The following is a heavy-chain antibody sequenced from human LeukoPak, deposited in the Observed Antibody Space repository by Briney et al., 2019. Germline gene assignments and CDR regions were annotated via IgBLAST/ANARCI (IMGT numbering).Heavy chain of an antibody. V-gene: IGHV4-38-2*02. CDR2: IYHSGIT. D-gene: IGHD3-22*01. CDR3: ARAERSYYDSSGYYWAQYFQH. J-gene: IGHJ1*01. Sequence: SETLSLTCTVSGYSISSGYYWGWIRQPPGKGLEWIGSIYHSGITYYNPSLKSRVSISVDTSKNQFSLKLSSVTAADTAVYYCARAERSYYDSSGYYWAQYFQHWGQGTLVTVSS. CDR1: GYSISSGYY.